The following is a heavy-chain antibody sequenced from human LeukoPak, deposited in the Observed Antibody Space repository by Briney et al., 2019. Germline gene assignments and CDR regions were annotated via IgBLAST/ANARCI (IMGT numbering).Heavy chain of an antibody. J-gene: IGHJ4*02. CDR1: GFTVSSNY. V-gene: IGHV3-53*01. CDR2: IYSGGST. CDR3: ARDLSGGNYFDY. Sequence: GGSLRLSCAASGFTVSSNYMSWVRQAPGKELEWVSVIYSGGSTYYADSVKGRFTISRDNSKNTLYLQMNSLRAEDTAVYYCARDLSGGNYFDYWGQGTLVTVSS. D-gene: IGHD2-15*01.